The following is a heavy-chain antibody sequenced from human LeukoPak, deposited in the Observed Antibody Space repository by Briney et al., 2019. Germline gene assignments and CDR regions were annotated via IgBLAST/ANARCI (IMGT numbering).Heavy chain of an antibody. CDR1: GLTVSSNY. V-gene: IGHV3-66*01. CDR2: IYSGGST. D-gene: IGHD3-16*02. CDR3: ARDSPSTFGGVISYFDY. J-gene: IGHJ4*02. Sequence: GGSLRLSCAASGLTVSSNYMSWVRQAPGKGLEWVSVIYSGGSTYYADSVKGRFTISRDNSKNTLYLQMNSLRAEDTAVYYCARDSPSTFGGVISYFDYWGQGTLVTVSS.